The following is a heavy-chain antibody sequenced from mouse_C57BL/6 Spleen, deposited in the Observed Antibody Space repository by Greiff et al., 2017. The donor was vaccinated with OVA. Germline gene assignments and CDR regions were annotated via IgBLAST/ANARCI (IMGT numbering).Heavy chain of an antibody. V-gene: IGHV1-82*01. CDR2: IYPGDGDT. J-gene: IGHJ4*01. Sequence: QVQLQQSGPELVKPGASVKISCTASGYAFSSSWMNWVKQRPGKGLEWIGRIYPGDGDTNYNGKFKGKATLTADKSSSTAYMQLSSLTSEDSAVYFCARYDYEGMDYWGQGTSVTVSS. CDR1: GYAFSSSW. D-gene: IGHD2-4*01. CDR3: ARYDYEGMDY.